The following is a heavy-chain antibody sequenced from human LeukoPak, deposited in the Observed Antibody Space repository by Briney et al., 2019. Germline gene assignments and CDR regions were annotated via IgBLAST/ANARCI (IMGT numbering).Heavy chain of an antibody. CDR3: ARSIPYYDFWSGTKDAFDI. Sequence: SETLSLTCAVYGGSFSGYYWSWIRQPPGKGLEWIGEINHSGSTNYNPSLKSRVTISVDTSKNQFSLKLSSVTAADTAVYYCARSIPYYDFWSGTKDAFDIWGQGTMVTVSS. V-gene: IGHV4-34*01. J-gene: IGHJ3*02. CDR1: GGSFSGYY. CDR2: INHSGST. D-gene: IGHD3-3*01.